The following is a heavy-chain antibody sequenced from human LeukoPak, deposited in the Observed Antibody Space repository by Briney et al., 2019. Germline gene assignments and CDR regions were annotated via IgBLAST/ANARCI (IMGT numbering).Heavy chain of an antibody. CDR3: ARYSSSLVFATGNNWFDP. D-gene: IGHD6-13*01. Sequence: GESLKISCKGSGYSLTSYWIGWVRQMPGKGLEWMGIIYPGDSDTRYSPSFQGQVTISADKSISTAYLQWSSLKASDTAMYYCARYSSSLVFATGNNWFDPWGQGTLVTVSS. CDR1: GYSLTSYW. V-gene: IGHV5-51*01. CDR2: IYPGDSDT. J-gene: IGHJ5*02.